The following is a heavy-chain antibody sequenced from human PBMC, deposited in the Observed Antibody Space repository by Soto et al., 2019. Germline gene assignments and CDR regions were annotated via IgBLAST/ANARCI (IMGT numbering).Heavy chain of an antibody. CDR1: GFSLSNARMG. CDR3: ARILNYDDRSGGGDAFDI. D-gene: IGHD3-22*01. CDR2: IFSNDEK. V-gene: IGHV2-26*01. J-gene: IGHJ3*02. Sequence: QVTLKESGPVLVKPTETLTLTCTVSGFSLSNARMGVSWIRQPPGKAREWLAHIFSNDEKSYSTSLKSRLTSSKDTFNSQVVHSMTNMDPVDTATYYCARILNYDDRSGGGDAFDIWGQGTTVTVSS.